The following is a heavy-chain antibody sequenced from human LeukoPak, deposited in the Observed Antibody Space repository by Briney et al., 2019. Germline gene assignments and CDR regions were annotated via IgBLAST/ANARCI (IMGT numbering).Heavy chain of an antibody. Sequence: PGGSLRLSCAASGFTFSSYAMSWVRQAPGKGLEWFSAISGSGGSTYYADSVKGRFTISRDNSKNTLYLQMNSLRAEDTAVYYCAKDASGPLSGAYNYWGQRTLVTVSS. CDR3: AKDASGPLSGAYNY. CDR2: ISGSGGST. CDR1: GFTFSSYA. V-gene: IGHV3-23*01. D-gene: IGHD1-26*01. J-gene: IGHJ4*02.